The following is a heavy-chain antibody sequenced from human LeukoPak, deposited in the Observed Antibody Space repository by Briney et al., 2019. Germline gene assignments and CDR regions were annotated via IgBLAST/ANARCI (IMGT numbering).Heavy chain of an antibody. V-gene: IGHV4-61*02. CDR1: GGSISSGSYY. D-gene: IGHD3-3*01. J-gene: IGHJ4*02. Sequence: SETLSLTCTVSGGSISSGSYYWSWIRQPAGKGLEWIGRIYTSGSTNYNPSLKSRVTISVDTSKNQFSLKLSSVTAADTAVYYCARTPGGGWSGYFFDYWGQGTLVTVSS. CDR3: ARTPGGGWSGYFFDY. CDR2: IYTSGST.